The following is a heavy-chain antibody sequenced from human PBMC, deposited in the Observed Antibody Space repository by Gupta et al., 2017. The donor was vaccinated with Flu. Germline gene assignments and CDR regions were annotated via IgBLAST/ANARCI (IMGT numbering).Heavy chain of an antibody. CDR2: IHGSGRST. D-gene: IGHD2-2*01. Sequence: EVQLLESGGGLVQPGGSLRLSCAASGFPFSTYDMSWVRQAPGKGPEWVSGIHGSGRSTYYADSVKGRFTISRDNSKNTLYLQMNSLRAEDTAVYYCAKYCSITGCYDRYFDYWGQGTQVTVSS. CDR3: AKYCSITGCYDRYFDY. V-gene: IGHV3-23*01. J-gene: IGHJ4*02. CDR1: GFPFSTYD.